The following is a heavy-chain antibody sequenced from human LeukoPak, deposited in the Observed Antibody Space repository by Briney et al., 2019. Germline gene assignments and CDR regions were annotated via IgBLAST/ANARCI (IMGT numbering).Heavy chain of an antibody. J-gene: IGHJ5*02. D-gene: IGHD3-16*02. Sequence: PSETLSLTCTVSGGSMNNNYWSWIRQPAGKGLEWVGRIHSSGSTNYNPSLKSRVTMSVDTSRNQFSLKLSSVTAADTALYYCARGTLRLGDLSLSNYFDPWGQGTLVTVSS. CDR2: IHSSGST. CDR1: GGSMNNNY. V-gene: IGHV4-4*07. CDR3: ARGTLRLGDLSLSNYFDP.